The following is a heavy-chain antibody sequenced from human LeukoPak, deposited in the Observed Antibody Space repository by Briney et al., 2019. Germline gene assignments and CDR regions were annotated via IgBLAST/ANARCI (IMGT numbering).Heavy chain of an antibody. CDR2: IYYSGST. J-gene: IGHJ5*02. V-gene: IGHV4-39*07. CDR1: GGSISSSTYY. Sequence: SETLSLTCTVSGGSISSSTYYWGWIRQPPGKGLEWIGNIYYSGSTYYNPSLKSRVTISIDTSKNQFSLKLSSVTAADTAVYYCARDPGYCSGDNCYYSFFDPWGQGTLVTVSS. D-gene: IGHD2-15*01. CDR3: ARDPGYCSGDNCYYSFFDP.